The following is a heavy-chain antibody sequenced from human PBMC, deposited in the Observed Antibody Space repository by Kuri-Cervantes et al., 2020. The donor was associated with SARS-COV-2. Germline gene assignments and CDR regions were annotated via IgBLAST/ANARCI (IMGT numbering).Heavy chain of an antibody. CDR2: ISSSSSYI. J-gene: IGHJ4*02. Sequence: GESLKISCAASGFTFSSYSMNWVRQAPGKGLEWVSSISSSSSYIYYADSVKGRFTISRDNAKNSLYLQMNSLRAEDTAVYYCARGLWGIQYYFDYWGQGILVTVSS. CDR1: GFTFSSYS. D-gene: IGHD7-27*01. CDR3: ARGLWGIQYYFDY. V-gene: IGHV3-21*01.